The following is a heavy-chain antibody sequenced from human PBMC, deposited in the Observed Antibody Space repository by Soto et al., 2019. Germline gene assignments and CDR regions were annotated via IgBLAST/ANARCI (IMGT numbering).Heavy chain of an antibody. CDR1: GGTFSSYA. CDR3: ARGAPYYYGMDV. V-gene: IGHV1-69*13. J-gene: IGHJ6*02. CDR2: IIPIFGTA. Sequence: ASVKVSCKASGGTFSSYAISWVRQAPGQGLEWMGGIIPIFGTANYAQKFQGRVTITADESTSTAYMELSSLRSEDTAVYYCARGAPYYYGMDVWGQGTTVTVSS.